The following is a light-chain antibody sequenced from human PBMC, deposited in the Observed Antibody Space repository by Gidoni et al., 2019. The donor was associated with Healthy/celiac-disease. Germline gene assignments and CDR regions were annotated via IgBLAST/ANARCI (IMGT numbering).Light chain of an antibody. J-gene: IGLJ2*01. V-gene: IGLV7-46*01. CDR1: TGAVTTGHS. CDR3: LLSYSGARPVV. Sequence: QAVVTQKPSLPVSPGGTVTLTCGSSTGAVTTGHSPYWVQLKPGQVPRTRIYDTSHKHSWTPARFSGSLLGGKAALTLSGAQPEDEAEYDCLLSYSGARPVVFGGGTKLTVL. CDR2: DTS.